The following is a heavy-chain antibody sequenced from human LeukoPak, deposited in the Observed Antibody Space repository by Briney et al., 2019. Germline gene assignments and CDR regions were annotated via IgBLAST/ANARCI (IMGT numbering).Heavy chain of an antibody. V-gene: IGHV4-61*02. CDR1: GGSISSSSYY. J-gene: IGHJ4*02. CDR2: IYTSGST. CDR3: AMTYYDFWSGDYFDY. D-gene: IGHD3-3*01. Sequence: SETLSLTCTVSGGSISSSSYYWSWIRQPAGKGLEWIGRIYTSGSTNYNPSLKSRVTMSVDTSKNQFSLKLSSVTAADTAVYYCAMTYYDFWSGDYFDYWGQGTLVTVSS.